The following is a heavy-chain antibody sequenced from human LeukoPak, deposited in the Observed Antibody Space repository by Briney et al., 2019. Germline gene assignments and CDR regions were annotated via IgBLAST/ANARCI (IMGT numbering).Heavy chain of an antibody. CDR3: ARESIAVAGAPFDY. Sequence: GGSLRLSCAASGFTFSSYEMNWVRQAPGKGLEWVSYISSGSTIYDADSVKGRFTISRDNDKNSLYLHMNSLRAEDTAVYYCARESIAVAGAPFDYWGQGTLVTVSS. D-gene: IGHD6-19*01. J-gene: IGHJ4*02. CDR1: GFTFSSYE. CDR2: ISSGSTI. V-gene: IGHV3-48*03.